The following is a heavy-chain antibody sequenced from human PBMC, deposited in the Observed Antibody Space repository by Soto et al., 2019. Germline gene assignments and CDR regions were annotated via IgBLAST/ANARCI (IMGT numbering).Heavy chain of an antibody. V-gene: IGHV1-8*01. CDR3: ARGLSYRQD. Sequence: QVQLVQSGAEVKKPGASVKVSCKASGYTFTSYDIYWVRQATGQGLEGMGWMHPNSGNTGYAQKFQGRVTMTSNTSITTAYMELSSLTSEDTAVYYCARGLSYRQDWGQGTLVTVSS. CDR2: MHPNSGNT. D-gene: IGHD1-26*01. CDR1: GYTFTSYD. J-gene: IGHJ4*02.